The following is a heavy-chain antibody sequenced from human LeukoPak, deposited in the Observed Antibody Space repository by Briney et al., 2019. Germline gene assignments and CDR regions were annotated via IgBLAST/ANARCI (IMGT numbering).Heavy chain of an antibody. Sequence: SQTLSLTCAISGDSVSSKSAAWNWIRQSPSRGLEWLVRTYYRSKWCSDYAASVRSRITINPDTSKYQFSLQLTSVTPEATAVSYCAYYGDPPYNWFNPWGQGILVTVSS. CDR1: GDSVSSKSAA. D-gene: IGHD3-10*01. CDR3: AYYGDPPYNWFNP. V-gene: IGHV6-1*01. J-gene: IGHJ5*02. CDR2: TYYRSKWCS.